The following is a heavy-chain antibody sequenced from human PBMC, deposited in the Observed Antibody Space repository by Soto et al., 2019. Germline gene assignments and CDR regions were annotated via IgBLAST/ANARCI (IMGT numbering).Heavy chain of an antibody. CDR2: IIPIFGTA. Sequence: SVKVSCKESGGTFSSYAISWVRQAPGQGLEWMGGIIPIFGTANYAQKSQGRVTITADESTSTAYMELSSLRSEDTAVYYCALKTQNYDSSGSYSVVAFDIWGQGTMVTVSS. D-gene: IGHD3-22*01. V-gene: IGHV1-69*13. J-gene: IGHJ3*02. CDR3: ALKTQNYDSSGSYSVVAFDI. CDR1: GGTFSSYA.